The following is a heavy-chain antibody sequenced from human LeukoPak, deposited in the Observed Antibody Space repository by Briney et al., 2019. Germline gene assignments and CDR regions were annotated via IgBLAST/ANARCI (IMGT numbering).Heavy chain of an antibody. J-gene: IGHJ4*02. CDR1: GFTFSSYS. D-gene: IGHD3-10*01. CDR3: ARDNRYYGSGSYSDY. CDR2: ISSSSSYI. Sequence: GGSLRLSCATSGFTFSSYSMNWVRQAPGKGLEWVSSISSSSSYIYYADSVKGRFTISRDNAKNSLYLQMNSLRAEDTAVYYCARDNRYYGSGSYSDYWGQGTLVTVSS. V-gene: IGHV3-21*01.